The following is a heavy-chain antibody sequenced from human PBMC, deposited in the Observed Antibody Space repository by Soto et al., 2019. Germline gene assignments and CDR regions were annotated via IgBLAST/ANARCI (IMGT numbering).Heavy chain of an antibody. CDR3: ASSYQYCSSTSCSDY. Sequence: GESLKISCKGSGYSFTSYWISWVRQMPGKGLEWMGRIDPSDSYTNYSPSFQGHVTISADKSISTAYLQWSSLKASDTAMYYCASSYQYCSSTSCSDYWGQGTLVTVSS. D-gene: IGHD2-2*01. J-gene: IGHJ4*02. CDR1: GYSFTSYW. V-gene: IGHV5-10-1*01. CDR2: IDPSDSYT.